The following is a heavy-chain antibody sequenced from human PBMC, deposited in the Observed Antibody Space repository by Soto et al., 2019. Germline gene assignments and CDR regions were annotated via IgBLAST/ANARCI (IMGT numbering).Heavy chain of an antibody. CDR1: GFTFTNYG. Sequence: LRLSCAASGFTFTNYGIDWVRQAPGKGLEWVAVIWYDGSNKYYADSVKGRFTISRDNSKNTVYLQMNTLRAEDTAVYYCARVEYSSSPIDHWGQGTLVTVSS. CDR3: ARVEYSSSPIDH. J-gene: IGHJ5*02. CDR2: IWYDGSNK. V-gene: IGHV3-33*01. D-gene: IGHD6-6*01.